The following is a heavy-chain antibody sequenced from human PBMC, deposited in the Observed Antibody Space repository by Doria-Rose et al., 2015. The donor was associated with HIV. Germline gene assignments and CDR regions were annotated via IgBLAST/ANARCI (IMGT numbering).Heavy chain of an antibody. CDR2: IFSDDER. CDR3: ARIKSSRWYHKYYFDF. CDR1: GVSLSSPGMG. D-gene: IGHD6-13*01. Sequence: ESGPVPVKPTETLTLTCTVSGVSLSSPGMGVSWIRQPPGKALEWLAHIFSDDERSYKTSLKSRLTISRGTSKSQVVLTMTDMDPVDTATYYCARIKSSRWYHKYYFDFWGQGTLVIVSA. J-gene: IGHJ4*02. V-gene: IGHV2-26*01.